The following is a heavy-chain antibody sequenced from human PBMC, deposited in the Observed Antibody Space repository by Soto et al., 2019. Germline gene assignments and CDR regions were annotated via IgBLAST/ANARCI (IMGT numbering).Heavy chain of an antibody. Sequence: EVQLLESGGDLVQPGGSLRLSCAASGFTFSNYGMSWVRQAPGKGLEWVSGIRSFGSTTYYADSVKGRFTISRDNSKNTLSLQMTSLRVEDTAVYYCAKENDYSIIEYNWFDAWGPGTLVSVSS. CDR3: AKENDYSIIEYNWFDA. CDR2: IRSFGSTT. CDR1: GFTFSNYG. D-gene: IGHD4-4*01. J-gene: IGHJ5*02. V-gene: IGHV3-23*01.